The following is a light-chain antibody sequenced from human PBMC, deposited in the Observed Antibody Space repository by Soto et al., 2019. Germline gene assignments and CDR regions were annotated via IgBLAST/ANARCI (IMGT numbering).Light chain of an antibody. CDR3: QQRSNWPPT. V-gene: IGKV3-11*01. CDR2: DAS. CDR1: QSVITY. Sequence: EVVLTQSPATLSLSPGETATLSCRASQSVITYLAWYQQKPGQAPRLLIYDASNRATGIPARFSGSGSGTDFTLTISSLEPEDFAVYYCQQRSNWPPTFGGGTKVDIK. J-gene: IGKJ4*01.